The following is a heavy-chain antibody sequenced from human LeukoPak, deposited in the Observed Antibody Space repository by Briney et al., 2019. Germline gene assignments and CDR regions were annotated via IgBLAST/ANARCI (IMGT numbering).Heavy chain of an antibody. J-gene: IGHJ2*01. CDR1: GYTFTSYD. V-gene: IGHV1-8*01. D-gene: IGHD3-22*01. Sequence: ASVKVSCKASGYTFTSYDINWVRQATGQGREWMGWMNPNSGNTGYAQKFQGRVTMTRNTSISTAYMELSSLRSEDTAVYYCARGAGGPTYYYESSCYSARYFDLWGSGTLVTVSS. CDR3: ARGAGGPTYYYESSCYSARYFDL. CDR2: MNPNSGNT.